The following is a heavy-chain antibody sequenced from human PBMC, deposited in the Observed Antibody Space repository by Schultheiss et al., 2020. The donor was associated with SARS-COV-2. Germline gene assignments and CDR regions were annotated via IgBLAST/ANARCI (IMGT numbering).Heavy chain of an antibody. CDR2: ISYDGSNK. CDR1: GFTFSSYA. J-gene: IGHJ6*02. Sequence: GESLKISCAASGFTFSSYAMHWVRQAPGKGLEWVAVISYDGSNKYYADSVKGRFTISRDNSKNTLYLQMNSLRAEDTAVYYCAKDRATVTLYAGDYYYYYGMDVWGQGTTVTVSS. V-gene: IGHV3-30*04. CDR3: AKDRATVTLYAGDYYYYYGMDV. D-gene: IGHD4-17*01.